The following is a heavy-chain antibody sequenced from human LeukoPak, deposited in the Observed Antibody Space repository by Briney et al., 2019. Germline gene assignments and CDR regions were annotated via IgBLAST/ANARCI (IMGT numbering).Heavy chain of an antibody. CDR2: ISDGGSNT. D-gene: IGHD4-11*01. Sequence: GGSLRLSCSASGFTFSDHGLHWVRQAPGKGLEWVAIISDGGSNTYYGDSVRGRFTVSRDNSKNTLYLQVTSLRVDDTAVYYCAREVNYYYYMDVWGKGTAVTVS. CDR1: GFTFSDHG. V-gene: IGHV3-30*01. J-gene: IGHJ6*03. CDR3: AREVNYYYYMDV.